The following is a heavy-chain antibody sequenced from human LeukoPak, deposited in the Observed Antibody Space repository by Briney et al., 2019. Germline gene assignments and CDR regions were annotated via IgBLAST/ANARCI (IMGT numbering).Heavy chain of an antibody. CDR3: ARVNYDSSGGLDY. CDR1: GGSLSSGDYY. CDR2: IYYSGST. J-gene: IGHJ4*02. Sequence: SQTLSLTCTVSGGSLSSGDYYWSSVRQPPGTGLEWIGYIYYSGSTYYNPSLKSRVTISVNTSKNQFSLKLSSVTAADTAVYYCARVNYDSSGGLDYWGQGTLVTVPS. D-gene: IGHD3-22*01. V-gene: IGHV4-30-4*01.